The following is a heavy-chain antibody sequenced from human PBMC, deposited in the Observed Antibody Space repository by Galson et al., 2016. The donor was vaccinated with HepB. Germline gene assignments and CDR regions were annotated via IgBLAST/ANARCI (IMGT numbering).Heavy chain of an antibody. CDR2: SYHSGIT. Sequence: SETLSLTCVVSTGSTTSAYSWPWVRQRPGKGLEWIGESYHSGITNFSPSLKSRVTLSIDKSKAQVSRRLTSVTAADTAVYYCAKTGHTSGWGRAFEVWGQGTKVIVSS. CDR3: AKTGHTSGWGRAFEV. J-gene: IGHJ3*01. V-gene: IGHV4/OR15-8*01. D-gene: IGHD6-19*01. CDR1: TGSTTSAYS.